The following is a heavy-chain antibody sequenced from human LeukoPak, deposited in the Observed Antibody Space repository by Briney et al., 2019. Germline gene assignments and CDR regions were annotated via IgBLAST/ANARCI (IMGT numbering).Heavy chain of an antibody. Sequence: PGGSLRLSCAASGFTFSSYAMSWVRQAPGKGLEWVSAISGSGGSTYYADSVKGRFTISRDNSKNTLYLQMNSLRAEDTAVYYCASRDSGSYHTEASFDYWGQGTLVTVSS. CDR2: ISGSGGST. CDR1: GFTFSSYA. D-gene: IGHD1-26*01. J-gene: IGHJ4*02. CDR3: ASRDSGSYHTEASFDY. V-gene: IGHV3-23*01.